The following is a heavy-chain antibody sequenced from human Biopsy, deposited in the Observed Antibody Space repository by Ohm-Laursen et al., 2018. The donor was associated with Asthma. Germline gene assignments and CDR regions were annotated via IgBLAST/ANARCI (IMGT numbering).Heavy chain of an antibody. J-gene: IGHJ4*02. D-gene: IGHD1-14*01. V-gene: IGHV2-70*04. CDR2: IDWEEDK. CDR1: GFSLSSSGAN. Sequence: TQTLTLTCSFSGFSLSSSGANVNWIRQPPGKALEWLARIDWEEDKFYSTSLRTRLTISRGSSEDQVVLTMTNMGPVGTATYYCTRHNDYWGPGILVTVSS. CDR3: TRHNDY.